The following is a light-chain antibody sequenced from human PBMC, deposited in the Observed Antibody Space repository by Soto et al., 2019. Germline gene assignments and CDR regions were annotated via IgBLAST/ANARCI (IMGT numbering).Light chain of an antibody. CDR1: QTVSSNS. CDR2: DVS. CDR3: QQRTTWPSFT. V-gene: IGKV3D-20*02. J-gene: IGKJ3*01. Sequence: EIVLTQSPGTLSLSPGERATLSCRASQTVSSNSLAWYQQKAGQAPRVLIFDVSTRATGIPDRFSGSGSGTGFTLTISSLEPEDFAIYYCQQRTTWPSFTFGPGTKVDIK.